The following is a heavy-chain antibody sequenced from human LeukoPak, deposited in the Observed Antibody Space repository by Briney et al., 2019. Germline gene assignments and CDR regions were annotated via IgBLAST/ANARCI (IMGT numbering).Heavy chain of an antibody. Sequence: ASVKVSCKASGYSFTGYYMHWVRQAPGQGLEWMGWINPNSGGTNYAQKFQGRVTMTRDTSISTAYMELSSLRSEDTAVYYCAREYCSSTSCYNDYWGQGTLVTVSS. CDR2: INPNSGGT. J-gene: IGHJ4*02. CDR1: GYSFTGYY. CDR3: AREYCSSTSCYNDY. D-gene: IGHD2-2*02. V-gene: IGHV1-2*02.